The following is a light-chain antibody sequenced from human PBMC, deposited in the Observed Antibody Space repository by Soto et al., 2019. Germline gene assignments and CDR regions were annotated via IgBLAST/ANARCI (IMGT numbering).Light chain of an antibody. CDR1: QSVLYSSNNKND. J-gene: IGKJ2*01. CDR2: WAS. CDR3: QQYYTTPYT. Sequence: DIVMTQSPVSLAVSLGERATINCKSSQSVLYSSNNKNDLAWYQQRPGQPPKLLIYWASTRESGVPDRFSGSGSGTDFTLTISGLQAEDVAVYYCQQYYTTPYTFGQGTKLEIK. V-gene: IGKV4-1*01.